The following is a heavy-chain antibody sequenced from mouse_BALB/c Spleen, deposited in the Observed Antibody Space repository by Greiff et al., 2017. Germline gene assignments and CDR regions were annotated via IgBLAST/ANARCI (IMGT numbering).Heavy chain of an antibody. Sequence: EVQLQQSGTVLARPGASVKMSCKASGYTFTSYWMYWVKQRPGQGLEWIGAIYPGNSDTSYNQKFKGKVKLTAVTSTSTAYMELSSLTNEDSAVYYCARRGRITCFDYWGQGTTLTVSS. J-gene: IGHJ2*01. CDR1: GYTFTSYW. V-gene: IGHV1-5*01. D-gene: IGHD2-4*01. CDR3: ARRGRITCFDY. CDR2: IYPGNSDT.